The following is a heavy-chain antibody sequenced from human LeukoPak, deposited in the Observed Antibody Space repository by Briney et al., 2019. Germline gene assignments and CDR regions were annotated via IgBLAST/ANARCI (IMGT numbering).Heavy chain of an antibody. J-gene: IGHJ4*02. CDR2: IYSGGTT. V-gene: IGHV3-53*01. CDR1: GFTVSSNY. Sequence: GGSLRLSCAASGFTVSSNYMNWVRQAPGKGLEWVSTIYSGGTTYYADSLKGRFTISRDTSKNTVYLQMNSLRAEDTAVYYCARGLRVGSVTYSYYFDSWGQGTLVTVSS. D-gene: IGHD1-26*01. CDR3: ARGLRVGSVTYSYYFDS.